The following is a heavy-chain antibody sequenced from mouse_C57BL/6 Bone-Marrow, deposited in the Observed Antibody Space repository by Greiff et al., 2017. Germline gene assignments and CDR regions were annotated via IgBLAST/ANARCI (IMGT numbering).Heavy chain of an antibody. D-gene: IGHD1-1*01. Sequence: EVNVVESGGGLVQPGGSLKLSCAASGFTFSDYGMAWVRQAPRKGPEWVAFLSNLAYSIYYADTVTGRFTISRENAKNTLYLEMSSLRSEDTAMYYFARAGSRAAMDYWGQGTSVTVSS. CDR3: ARAGSRAAMDY. J-gene: IGHJ4*01. CDR1: GFTFSDYG. V-gene: IGHV5-15*01. CDR2: LSNLAYSI.